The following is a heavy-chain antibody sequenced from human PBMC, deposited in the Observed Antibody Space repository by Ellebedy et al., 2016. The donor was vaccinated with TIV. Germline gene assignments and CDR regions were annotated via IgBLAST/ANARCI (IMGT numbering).Heavy chain of an antibody. CDR1: GGSVSSGSYY. CDR2: IYYSGST. Sequence: SETLSLXXTVSGGSVSSGSYYWSWIRQPPGKGLEWIGYIYYSGSTNYNPSLKSRVTISVDTSKNQFSLKLSSVTAADTAVYYCARGGGLWGQGTLVTVSS. CDR3: ARGGGL. V-gene: IGHV4-61*01. J-gene: IGHJ4*02. D-gene: IGHD3-16*01.